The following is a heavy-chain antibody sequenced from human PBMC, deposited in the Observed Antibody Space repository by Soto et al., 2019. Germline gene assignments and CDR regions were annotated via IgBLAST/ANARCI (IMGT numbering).Heavy chain of an antibody. CDR1: GFTFSSYA. Sequence: GGSLRLSCAASGFTFSSYAMHWVRQAPGKGLEWVAVISYDGSNKYYADSVKGRFTISRDNSKNTLYLQMNSLRAEDTAVYYCARDQPRDYVWGSYRLPGARIDAFDIWGQGTMVSVSS. CDR2: ISYDGSNK. J-gene: IGHJ3*02. V-gene: IGHV3-30-3*01. CDR3: ARDQPRDYVWGSYRLPGARIDAFDI. D-gene: IGHD3-16*02.